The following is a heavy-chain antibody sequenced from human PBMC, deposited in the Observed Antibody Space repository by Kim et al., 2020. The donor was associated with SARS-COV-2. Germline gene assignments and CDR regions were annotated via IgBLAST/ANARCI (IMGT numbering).Heavy chain of an antibody. J-gene: IGHJ3*02. CDR3: APYYYDSSGYYYRDAFDI. CDR2: ISSSGSTI. V-gene: IGHV3-48*03. CDR1: GFTFSSYE. D-gene: IGHD3-22*01. Sequence: GGSLRLSCAASGFTFSSYEMNWVRQAPGKGLEWVSYISSSGSTIYYADSVKGRFTISRDNAKNSLYLQMNSLRAEDTAVHYCAPYYYDSSGYYYRDAFDIWGQGTMVTVSS.